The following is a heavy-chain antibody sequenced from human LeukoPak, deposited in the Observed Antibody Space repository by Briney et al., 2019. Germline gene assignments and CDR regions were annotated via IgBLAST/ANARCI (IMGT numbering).Heavy chain of an antibody. CDR2: ISWNSGSI. CDR3: AKDIGYYGSGSYYNA. V-gene: IGHV3-9*01. J-gene: IGHJ5*02. D-gene: IGHD3-10*01. Sequence: GGSLRLSCAASGFTFDDYAMHWVRQAPGKGLEWVSGISWNSGSIGYADSVKGRFTISRDNAKNSLYLQMNSLRAEDTALYYCAKDIGYYGSGSYYNAWGQGTLVTVSS. CDR1: GFTFDDYA.